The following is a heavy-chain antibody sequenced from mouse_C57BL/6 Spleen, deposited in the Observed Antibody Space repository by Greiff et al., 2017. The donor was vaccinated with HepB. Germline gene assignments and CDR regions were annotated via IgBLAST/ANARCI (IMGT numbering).Heavy chain of an antibody. D-gene: IGHD2-5*01. J-gene: IGHJ4*01. CDR2: ISDGGSYT. CDR3: AREDSKGAMDY. CDR1: GFTFSSYA. V-gene: IGHV5-4*01. Sequence: EVQLVESGGGLVKPGGSLKLSCAASGFTFSSYAMSWVRQTPEKRLEWVATISDGGSYTYYPDNVKGRFTISRDNAKNNLYLQMSHLKSEDTAMYYCAREDSKGAMDYWGQGTSVTVSS.